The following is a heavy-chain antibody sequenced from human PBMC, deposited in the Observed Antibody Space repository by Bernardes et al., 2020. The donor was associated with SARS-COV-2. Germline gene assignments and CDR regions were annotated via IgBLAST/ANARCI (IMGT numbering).Heavy chain of an antibody. Sequence: GGSLRLSCAASGFTFSSYWMSWVRQAPGKGLEWVANIQQDGSEKYYVDSVKGRFTISRDNAKNSLYLQMNSLRAEDTAVYFCARVFAEYDWGEYYYYGLDVWGQGTTVTVSS. D-gene: IGHD7-27*01. V-gene: IGHV3-7*01. J-gene: IGHJ6*02. CDR1: GFTFSSYW. CDR2: IQQDGSEK. CDR3: ARVFAEYDWGEYYYYGLDV.